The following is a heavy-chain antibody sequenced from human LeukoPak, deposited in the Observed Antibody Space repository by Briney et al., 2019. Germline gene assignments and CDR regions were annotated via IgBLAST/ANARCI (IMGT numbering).Heavy chain of an antibody. CDR3: ARREYYYDSSGYYRDNWFDP. Sequence: SETLSLTCTVSGGSISSYYWSWIRQPPGKGLEWIGYIYYSGSTNYNPSLKSRVTISADTSKSQFSLKLSSVTAADTAVYYCARREYYYDSSGYYRDNWFDPWGQGTLVTVSS. CDR2: IYYSGST. D-gene: IGHD3-22*01. V-gene: IGHV4-59*01. J-gene: IGHJ5*02. CDR1: GGSISSYY.